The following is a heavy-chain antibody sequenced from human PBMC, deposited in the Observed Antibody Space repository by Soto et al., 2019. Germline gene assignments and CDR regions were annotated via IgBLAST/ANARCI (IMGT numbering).Heavy chain of an antibody. V-gene: IGHV4-59*13. CDR2: IQYNGNT. J-gene: IGHJ4*02. CDR3: ARFYDTSGYPDYYFDY. Sequence: LETLSLTCTVSGASISRYYWSWIRQPPGKGLEWIGYIQYNGNTNYNPSLESRVTISRDTSKNLFSLKLSSVTAADTAIYYCARFYDTSGYPDYYFDYWGQGTLVTVSS. D-gene: IGHD3-22*01. CDR1: GASISRYY.